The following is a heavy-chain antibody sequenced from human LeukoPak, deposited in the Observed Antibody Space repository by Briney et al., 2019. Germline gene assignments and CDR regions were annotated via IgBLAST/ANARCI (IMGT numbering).Heavy chain of an antibody. D-gene: IGHD6-13*01. J-gene: IGHJ5*02. V-gene: IGHV3-23*01. CDR2: ISNANGDT. Sequence: GGSLRLSCAASGFTFSNYAMSWVRQAPGKGLEWVSTISNANGDTYYADSVKGRFTISRDNSKNTLYLQMNSLRAEDTAVYYCAKDGFSSSWNTNWFDPWGQGTLVTVSS. CDR3: AKDGFSSSWNTNWFDP. CDR1: GFTFSNYA.